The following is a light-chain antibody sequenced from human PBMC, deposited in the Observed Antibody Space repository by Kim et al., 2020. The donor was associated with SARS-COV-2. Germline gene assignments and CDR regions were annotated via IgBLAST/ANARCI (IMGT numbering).Light chain of an antibody. Sequence: EIVLTQSPGTLSLSPGEGATLSCRASQNVLSAYLAWYQQKPGQAPRLVIYSGSDRPTGIPDRFSGRGSGTDFTLSISRLQPEDFAVYYCQQYVNSPFTFGGGTKVDIK. J-gene: IGKJ4*02. V-gene: IGKV3-20*01. CDR3: QQYVNSPFT. CDR1: QNVLSAY. CDR2: SGS.